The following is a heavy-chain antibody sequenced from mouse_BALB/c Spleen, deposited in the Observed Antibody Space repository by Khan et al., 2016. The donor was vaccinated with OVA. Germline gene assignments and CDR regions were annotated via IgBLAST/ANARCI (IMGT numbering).Heavy chain of an antibody. V-gene: IGHV2-2*01. D-gene: IGHD2-14*01. Sequence: QVQLQQSGPGLVRPSQTLSITCTVSGFSLTTYGVHWVRQSPGKGLEWLGVIRSAGKTDYNAAFISRLSITKDNSKSQVFFKINSLQADDTAMYYCARNSYMYDFTYWGQGTLVTVSA. CDR3: ARNSYMYDFTY. CDR1: GFSLTTYG. CDR2: IRSAGKT. J-gene: IGHJ3*01.